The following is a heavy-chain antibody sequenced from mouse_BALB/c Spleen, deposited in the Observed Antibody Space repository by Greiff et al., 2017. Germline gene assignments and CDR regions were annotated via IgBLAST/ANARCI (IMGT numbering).Heavy chain of an antibody. CDR3: ARRGANWDHFDY. V-gene: IGHV5-6*02. CDR1: GFTFSSYG. CDR2: ISSGGSYT. D-gene: IGHD4-1*01. Sequence: EVMLVESGGDLVKPGGSLKLSCAASGFTFSSYGMSWVRQTPDKRLEWVATISSGGSYTYYPDSVKGRFTISRDNAKNTLYLQMSSLTSEDTAMYYCARRGANWDHFDYWGQGTTLTVSS. J-gene: IGHJ2*01.